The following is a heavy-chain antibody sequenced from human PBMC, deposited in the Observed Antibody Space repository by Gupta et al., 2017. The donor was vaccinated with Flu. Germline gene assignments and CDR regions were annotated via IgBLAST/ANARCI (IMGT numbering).Heavy chain of an antibody. V-gene: IGHV3-11*01. D-gene: IGHD1-26*01. Sequence: QVQLVESGGGLVKPGGSLRLSCAVSGFTCSDYYMSWIRQAPGKGLEWVSYIRSSGSTTSYADSVRGRFTISRDNAKNSLYLQMNSLRVEDTAVYYCARDRGSWGFDYWGQGTLVTVSS. CDR1: GFTCSDYY. CDR2: IRSSGSTT. CDR3: ARDRGSWGFDY. J-gene: IGHJ4*02.